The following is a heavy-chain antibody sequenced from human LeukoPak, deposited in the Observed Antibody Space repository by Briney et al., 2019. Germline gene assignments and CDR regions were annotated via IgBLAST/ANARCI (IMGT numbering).Heavy chain of an antibody. CDR3: ALVVPAALGWFDP. D-gene: IGHD2-2*01. J-gene: IGHJ5*02. CDR2: IYPGDSDT. V-gene: IGHV5-51*01. CDR1: GYSFTSYW. Sequence: GESLKISCKGSGYSFTSYWIGWVRQMPGKGLEWVGIIYPGDSDTRYSPSFQGQVTISADKSISTAYLQWSSLKASDTAMYHCALVVPAALGWFDPWGQGTLVTVSS.